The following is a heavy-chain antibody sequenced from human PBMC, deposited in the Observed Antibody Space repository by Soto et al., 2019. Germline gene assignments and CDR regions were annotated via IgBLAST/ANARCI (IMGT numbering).Heavy chain of an antibody. CDR3: AKDRIALCTNGVCYYNPIDD. CDR1: HFTFSSYV. J-gene: IGHJ4*02. Sequence: PGGSLRLSCAASHFTFSSYVLHWVRQAPGKGPEWVASISYDGSSKYYADSVKGRFTISRHNSNNTLFLQLHSLTTEDTAVYFCAKDRIALCTNGVCYYNPIDDWGQGTLVTVSS. CDR2: ISYDGSSK. D-gene: IGHD2-8*01. V-gene: IGHV3-30*18.